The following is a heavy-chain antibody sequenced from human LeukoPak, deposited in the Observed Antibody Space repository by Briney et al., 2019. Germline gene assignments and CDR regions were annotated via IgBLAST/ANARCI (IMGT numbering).Heavy chain of an antibody. CDR2: ISSSSSYI. CDR3: AKDPYCSSTSCLPEYFQH. Sequence: KTGGSLRLSCAASGFTFSSYSMNWVRQAPGKGLEWVSSISSSSSYIYYADSVKGRFTISRDNAKNSLYLQMNSLRAEDTAVYYCAKDPYCSSTSCLPEYFQHWGQGTLVTVSS. CDR1: GFTFSSYS. V-gene: IGHV3-21*01. J-gene: IGHJ1*01. D-gene: IGHD2-2*01.